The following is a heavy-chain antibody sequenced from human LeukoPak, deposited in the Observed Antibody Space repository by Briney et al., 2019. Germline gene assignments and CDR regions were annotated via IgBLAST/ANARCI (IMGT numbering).Heavy chain of an antibody. V-gene: IGHV3-21*01. CDR3: ARDPPYYDSSGYYYDY. CDR1: GFTFSTYS. CDR2: ISGSSIYI. Sequence: GSLRLSCAASGFTFSTYSMNWVRPAPGKGLAWVSSISGSSIYIYYADSVKGRFTISRDNAKNSLYLQMNSLRAEDTAVYYCARDPPYYDSSGYYYDYWGQGTLVTVSS. J-gene: IGHJ4*02. D-gene: IGHD3-22*01.